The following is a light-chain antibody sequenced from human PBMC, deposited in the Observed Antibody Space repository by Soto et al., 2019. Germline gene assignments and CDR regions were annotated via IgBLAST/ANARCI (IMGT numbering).Light chain of an antibody. CDR2: AVT. CDR1: SSDVGGYEY. J-gene: IGLJ3*02. CDR3: CSHAGSSTWV. V-gene: IGLV2-11*01. Sequence: QFALTQPRSVSGSPGQSVTISCTGTSSDVGGYEYVSWYQQYPGKAPKLMIYAVTRRPSGVPDRFSGSKSGNTASLTISGIQAKEEAVYYCCSHAGSSTWVFGGGTKLTVL.